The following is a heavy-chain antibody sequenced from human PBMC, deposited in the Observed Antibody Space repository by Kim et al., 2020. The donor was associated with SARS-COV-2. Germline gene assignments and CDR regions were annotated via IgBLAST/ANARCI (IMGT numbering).Heavy chain of an antibody. D-gene: IGHD5-12*01. Sequence: SETLSLTCTVSGGSISSGDYYWSWIRQPPGKGLEWFGYIYYSGTTYYNPSLKSRLTISLDTSKNQFSLKLSSVTAADTAVYYCARGGLYSGYDLWGQGTLVTVSS. CDR3: ARGGLYSGYDL. J-gene: IGHJ4*02. CDR2: IYYSGTT. CDR1: GGSISSGDYY. V-gene: IGHV4-30-4*01.